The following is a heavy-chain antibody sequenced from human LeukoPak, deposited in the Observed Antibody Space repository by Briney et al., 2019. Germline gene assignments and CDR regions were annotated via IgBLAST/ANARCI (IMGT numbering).Heavy chain of an antibody. V-gene: IGHV1-69*10. D-gene: IGHD2-2*01. CDR1: GGTFSNYA. J-gene: IGHJ4*02. CDR3: ASGRTDIVVVPATLRNYYFDY. Sequence: ASVKVSCKASGGTFSNYAISWVRQAPGQGLGWMGGIIPILGTANYAQKFQGRVTITADKSTSTAYMELSSLRSEDTAVYYCASGRTDIVVVPATLRNYYFDYWGQGTLVTVSS. CDR2: IIPILGTA.